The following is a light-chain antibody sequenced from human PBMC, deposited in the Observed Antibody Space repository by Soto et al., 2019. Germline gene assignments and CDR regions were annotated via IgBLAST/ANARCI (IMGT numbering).Light chain of an antibody. V-gene: IGLV2-14*01. CDR2: GVT. CDR3: NSLRVNHLYV. CDR1: DSDVGGYNY. Sequence: QSALTQPASVSGSPGQSITISCTGTDSDVGGYNYVSWYQQHPGKAPKLIIYGVTNRPSGVSNRFSGSKSGNTASLTISGLQAEDEADYYCNSLRVNHLYVFGSGTKLTVL. J-gene: IGLJ1*01.